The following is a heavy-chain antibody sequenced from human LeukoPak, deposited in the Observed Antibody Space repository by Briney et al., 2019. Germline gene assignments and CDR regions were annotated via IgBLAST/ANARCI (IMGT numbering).Heavy chain of an antibody. CDR1: GFTFSSYS. V-gene: IGHV3-7*05. J-gene: IGHJ4*01. D-gene: IGHD2-21*01. CDR2: IKQDGSEK. Sequence: PGGSLRLSCAASGFTFSSYSMSWVRQAPGKGLEWVANIKQDGSEKYYVGSVKGRFTISRDNAKSSLYLQMNSLRAEDTAVYYCARDQFLDHWGQGTLVTVSS. CDR3: ARDQFLDH.